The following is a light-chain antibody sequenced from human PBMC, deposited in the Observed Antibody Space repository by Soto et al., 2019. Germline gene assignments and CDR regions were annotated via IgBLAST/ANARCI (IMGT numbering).Light chain of an antibody. V-gene: IGKV1-5*01. CDR1: QSISSW. CDR2: DAF. J-gene: IGKJ1*01. Sequence: DIQTTQSPSTLSASVGDRVTITCRASQSISSWLAWYQQKPGKAPKLLIYDAFNLESGVPSRFSGSGSGTEFTLTISSLQPDDFATYYCQQYNSCLFGQGTKVDIK. CDR3: QQYNSCL.